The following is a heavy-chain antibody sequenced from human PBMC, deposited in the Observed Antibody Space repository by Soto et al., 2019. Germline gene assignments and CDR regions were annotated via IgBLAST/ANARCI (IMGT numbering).Heavy chain of an antibody. Sequence: QVQLQESGPGLVKPSQTLYLTFTVSGGSISSGGYYWSWIRQHPGKGLEWIGYIYYSGSTYYNPSLKSRVTISVDTSKNQFSLKLSSVTAADTAVYYCALSRSPNGAGRYTGWGQGTLVTVSS. V-gene: IGHV4-31*03. CDR1: GGSISSGGYY. D-gene: IGHD5-12*01. CDR3: ALSRSPNGAGRYTG. J-gene: IGHJ4*02. CDR2: IYYSGST.